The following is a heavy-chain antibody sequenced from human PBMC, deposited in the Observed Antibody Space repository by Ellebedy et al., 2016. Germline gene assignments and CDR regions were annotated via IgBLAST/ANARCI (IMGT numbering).Heavy chain of an antibody. D-gene: IGHD3-22*01. CDR3: ARDRYYYDSSGYYYFDY. V-gene: IGHV3-48*02. J-gene: IGHJ4*02. CDR2: ISSSSSTI. CDR1: GFTFSSYS. Sequence: GGSLRLSXAASGFTFSSYSMNWVRQAPGKGLEWVSYISSSSSTIYYADSVKGRFTISRDNAKNSLYLQMNSLRDEDTTVYYCARDRYYYDSSGYYYFDYWGQGTLVTVSS.